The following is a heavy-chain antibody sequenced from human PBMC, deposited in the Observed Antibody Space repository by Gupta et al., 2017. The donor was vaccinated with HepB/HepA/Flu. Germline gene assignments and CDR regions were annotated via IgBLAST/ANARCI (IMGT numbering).Heavy chain of an antibody. CDR2: ISSSSSYI. CDR3: ARDLYCSSTSCYSYFDL. D-gene: IGHD2-2*02. V-gene: IGHV3-21*01. J-gene: IGHJ2*01. CDR1: GFTFSSYS. Sequence: EVQLVESGGGLVKPGGSLRLSCAASGFTFSSYSMNWVRQAPGKGLEWVSSISSSSSYIYYADSVKGRFTISRDNAKNSLYLQMNSLRAEDTAVYYCARDLYCSSTSCYSYFDLWGRGTLVTVSS.